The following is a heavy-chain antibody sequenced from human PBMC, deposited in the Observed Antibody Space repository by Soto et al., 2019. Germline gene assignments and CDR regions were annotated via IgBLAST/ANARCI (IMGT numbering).Heavy chain of an antibody. D-gene: IGHD2-2*01. J-gene: IGHJ4*02. CDR1: GGSIYSSSYS. CDR3: ARQTNFHGNTRFFGL. V-gene: IGHV4-39*01. Sequence: SETLSLTCTVSGGSIYSSSYSWGWIRQPPGKGLEWIGSIYYSGSTSYDPSLKSRVTISVDTSKSQFSLKLSSVTAADTAVFYCARQTNFHGNTRFFGLWGQGIRVTVSS. CDR2: IYYSGST.